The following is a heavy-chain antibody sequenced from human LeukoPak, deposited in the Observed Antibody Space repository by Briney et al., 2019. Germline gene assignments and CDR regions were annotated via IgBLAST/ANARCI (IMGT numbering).Heavy chain of an antibody. D-gene: IGHD3-9*01. CDR1: GGSISSSSYY. J-gene: IGHJ6*02. CDR3: ETQNYDILTGYLRYYGMDV. CDR2: IYYSGST. Sequence: SETLSLTCTVSGGSISSSSYYWGWIRQPPGKGLEWIGSIYYSGSTYYNPSLKSRVTISVDTSKNQFSLKLSSVTAADTAVYYCETQNYDILTGYLRYYGMDVWGQGTTVTVSS. V-gene: IGHV4-39*01.